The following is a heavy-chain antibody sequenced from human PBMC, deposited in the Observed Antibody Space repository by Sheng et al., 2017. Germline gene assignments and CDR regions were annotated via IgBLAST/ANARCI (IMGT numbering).Heavy chain of an antibody. D-gene: IGHD5-12*01. V-gene: IGHV3-11*06. J-gene: IGHJ4*02. CDR2: ISSSSSHI. CDR3: ARAPLVATITEFDY. Sequence: QVQLVESGGGLVKPGGSLRLSCAASGFTFSDYYMSWIRQAPGKGLEWVSYISSSSSHIYYADSVKGRCTISRDNAKNSLYLQMNSLRAEDTAIYYCARAPLVATITEFDYWGQGMLVTVSS. CDR1: GFTFSDYY.